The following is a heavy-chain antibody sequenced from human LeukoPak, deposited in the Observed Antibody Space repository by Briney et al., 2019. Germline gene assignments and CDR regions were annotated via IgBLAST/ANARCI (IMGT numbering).Heavy chain of an antibody. J-gene: IGHJ3*02. CDR1: GFTFSSYS. V-gene: IGHV3-21*01. CDR3: ARDQYCGGDCYSNAFDI. CDR2: ISSSSSYI. D-gene: IGHD2-21*02. Sequence: GGSLRLSCAASGFTFSSYSMNWVRQAPGKGLEWVSSISSSSSYIYYADSVKGRFTISRDNAKNSLYLQMNSLRAEDTAVYYCARDQYCGGDCYSNAFDIWGQGTMVTVSS.